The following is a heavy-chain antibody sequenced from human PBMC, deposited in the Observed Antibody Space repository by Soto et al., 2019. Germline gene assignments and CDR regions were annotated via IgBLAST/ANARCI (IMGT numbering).Heavy chain of an antibody. D-gene: IGHD1-1*01. CDR3: VRDGTKTLRDWFDP. CDR2: IYATGTT. J-gene: IGHJ5*02. V-gene: IGHV4-4*07. Sequence: SETLSLTCTVSGASISGFYWSWIRKSAGKGLEWIGRIYATGTTDYNLSLKSRVMMSVDTSKKQFSLKLRSVTAADTAVYYCVRDGTKTLRDWFDPWGQGISVTVSS. CDR1: GASISGFY.